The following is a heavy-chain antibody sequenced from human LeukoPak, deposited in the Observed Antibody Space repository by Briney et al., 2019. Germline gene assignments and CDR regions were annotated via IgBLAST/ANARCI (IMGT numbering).Heavy chain of an antibody. V-gene: IGHV4-59*01. D-gene: IGHD3-10*01. Sequence: SETLSLTCSVSRGSISSYYWSWIRQPPGKGLEWIGYIYYSGSTNYNPSLKSRVTISVDTSKNQFSLKLSSVTAADTAVYYCASSYYYGSGSYWSYWGQGTLVTVSS. CDR2: IYYSGST. CDR1: RGSISSYY. CDR3: ASSYYYGSGSYWSY. J-gene: IGHJ4*02.